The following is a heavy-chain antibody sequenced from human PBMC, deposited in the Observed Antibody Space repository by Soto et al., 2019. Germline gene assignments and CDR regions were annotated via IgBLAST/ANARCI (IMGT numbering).Heavy chain of an antibody. CDR2: VNPRGGHT. CDR1: GDTFTDYY. CDR3: ARGGHVVVVTAALDY. V-gene: IGHV1-46*01. Sequence: QVQLMQSGAEVKKPGASVKVSCKASGDTFTDYYIHWVRQAPGQGLEWMGTVNPRGGHTTYAQNCLGRVTMTRDTSTSTLYMELTSLTSDDTAIYYCARGGHVVVVTAALDYWCQVTLGTDAS. J-gene: IGHJ4*02. D-gene: IGHD2-21*02.